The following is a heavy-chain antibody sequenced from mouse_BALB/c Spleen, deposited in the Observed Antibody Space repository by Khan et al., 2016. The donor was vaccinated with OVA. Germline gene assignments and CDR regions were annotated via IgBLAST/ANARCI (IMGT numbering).Heavy chain of an antibody. CDR3: AGVVYPPWFVY. Sequence: VQLQQSGTELVRPGAFVRLSCKASGFNIKDYYIHWVKQRPEQGLEWIGWIDPENGNTISDPKFQGKASITADTSSNTAYLQVSSLTSEDTAVYYWAGVVYPPWFVYGGKGTLVTVSA. J-gene: IGHJ3*01. V-gene: IGHV14-1*02. CDR1: GFNIKDYY. CDR2: IDPENGNT.